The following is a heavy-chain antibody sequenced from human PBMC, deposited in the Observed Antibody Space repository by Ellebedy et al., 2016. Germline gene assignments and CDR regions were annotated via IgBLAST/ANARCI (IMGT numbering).Heavy chain of an antibody. J-gene: IGHJ4*02. CDR3: ASGSTRNKLVIDY. V-gene: IGHV3-74*01. D-gene: IGHD3-16*02. CDR2: INSDGSST. Sequence: GESLKISXAASGFTFSSYWMHWVRQAPGKGLVWVSRINSDGSSTSYADSVKGRFTISRDNAKNTLYLQMNSLRAEDTAVYYCASGSTRNKLVIDYWGQGTLVTVSS. CDR1: GFTFSSYW.